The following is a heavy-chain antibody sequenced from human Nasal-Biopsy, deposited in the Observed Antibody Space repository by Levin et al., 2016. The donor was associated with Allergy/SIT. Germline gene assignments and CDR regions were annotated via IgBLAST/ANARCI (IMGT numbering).Heavy chain of an antibody. CDR1: GGSINSYY. CDR2: SYYSGST. V-gene: IGHV4-59*08. D-gene: IGHD1-26*01. J-gene: IGHJ4*02. Sequence: SETLSLTCTVSGGSINSYYWSWIRQPPGKGLEWIGYSYYSGSTHYNPALKSRVTISVDTSKNQFSLRLSSVTAADTAVYYCARGSGSYGRRWGQGTLVTVSP. CDR3: ARGSGSYGRR.